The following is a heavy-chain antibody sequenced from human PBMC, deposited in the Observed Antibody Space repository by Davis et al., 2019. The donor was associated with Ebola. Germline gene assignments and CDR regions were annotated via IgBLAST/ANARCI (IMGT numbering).Heavy chain of an antibody. J-gene: IGHJ4*02. V-gene: IGHV1-69*13. CDR1: GGTFSSYA. Sequence: SVKVSCKASGGTFSSYAISWVRQAPGQGLEWMGGIIPVFGTSNYAQKFQGRVTITADESTSTAYMELSSLRSEDTAVYYCATIAVAGIDYWGQGTLVTVSS. CDR3: ATIAVAGIDY. D-gene: IGHD6-19*01. CDR2: IIPVFGTS.